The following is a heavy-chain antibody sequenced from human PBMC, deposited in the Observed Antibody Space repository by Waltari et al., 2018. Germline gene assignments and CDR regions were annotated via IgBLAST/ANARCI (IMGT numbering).Heavy chain of an antibody. Sequence: QLQLQESGPGLVKPSETLSLTCTFSGVSISSSSNYWGWIRQPPGKGLEWIGSIYYRWSTYYNPSLKSRVTIAVDTSKNQFSLKLSSVTAADTAVYYCARVSMVQGNAFDIWGQGTMVTVSS. CDR3: ARVSMVQGNAFDI. D-gene: IGHD3-10*01. J-gene: IGHJ3*02. CDR1: GVSISSSSNY. V-gene: IGHV4-39*07. CDR2: IYYRWST.